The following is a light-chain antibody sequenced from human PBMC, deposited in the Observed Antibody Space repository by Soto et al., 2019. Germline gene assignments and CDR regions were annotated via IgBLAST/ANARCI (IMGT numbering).Light chain of an antibody. CDR3: QQYNSYSRT. Sequence: DIQMTQSPSTLSASVGDRVTITCRASQSISPWLAWYQQKPGKAPKLLIFDASRLQSGVPSRFSGSGSGTDFTLTISSLQPDDFATYYCQQYNSYSRTFGQGTKVDIK. CDR1: QSISPW. V-gene: IGKV1-5*01. J-gene: IGKJ1*01. CDR2: DAS.